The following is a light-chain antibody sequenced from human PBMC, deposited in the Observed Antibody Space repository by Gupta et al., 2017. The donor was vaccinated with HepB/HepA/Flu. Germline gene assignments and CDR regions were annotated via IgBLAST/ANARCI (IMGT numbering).Light chain of an antibody. CDR3: SSYTSSSTLV. CDR2: DVS. J-gene: IGLJ2*01. V-gene: IGLV2-14*01. CDR1: SSDVGDYNY. Sequence: QSALTQPVSVSGSPGQSITISCTGTSSDVGDYNYVSWYQQNPGKAPKLLIYDVSHRPSGVSNRFSGSKSGNTASLTISGLQAEDEADYYCSSYTSSSTLVFGGGTKLTVL.